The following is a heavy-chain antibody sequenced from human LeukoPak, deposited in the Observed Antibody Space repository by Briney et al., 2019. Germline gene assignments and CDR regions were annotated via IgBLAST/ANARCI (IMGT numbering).Heavy chain of an antibody. CDR1: GIIFSTYA. Sequence: GGSLRLPCEFSGIIFSTYAMNWVRQAPGKGLEWISYISGSSSGSTSIIQYADSVKGRFTISRDNAKNSLHLQMDSLSAEDTAVYYCARDFWSGYYPEAWGQGALVIVSS. J-gene: IGHJ5*02. D-gene: IGHD3-3*01. CDR2: ISGSSSGSTSII. CDR3: ARDFWSGYYPEA. V-gene: IGHV3-48*04.